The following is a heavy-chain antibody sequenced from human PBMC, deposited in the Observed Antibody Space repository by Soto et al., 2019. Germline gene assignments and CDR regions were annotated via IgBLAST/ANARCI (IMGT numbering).Heavy chain of an antibody. V-gene: IGHV1-46*01. J-gene: IGHJ4*02. Sequence: GASVKVSCKASGYTFTSYYMHWVRQAPGQGLEWMGIINPSGGSTSYAQKFQGRVIMTRDTSTSTVYMELSSLRSEDTAVYYCATRRDGYNFVSWGQGTLVTVSS. D-gene: IGHD5-12*01. CDR2: INPSGGST. CDR3: ATRRDGYNFVS. CDR1: GYTFTSYY.